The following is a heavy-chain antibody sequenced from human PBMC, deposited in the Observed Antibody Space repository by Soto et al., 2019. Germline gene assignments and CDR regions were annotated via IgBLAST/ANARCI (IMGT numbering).Heavy chain of an antibody. CDR3: ARGPSGDKVDY. Sequence: SETLSLTCTVSGGSISSAAYCWSWIRQSPDKGLEWIGHIYDGGTTYSSPSLKGRVTISADTSEAQFSLKLNSVSAADTAVYNCARGPSGDKVDYWGQGIQVPVSS. D-gene: IGHD7-27*01. CDR2: IYDGGTT. V-gene: IGHV4-30-4*01. CDR1: GGSISSAAYC. J-gene: IGHJ4*02.